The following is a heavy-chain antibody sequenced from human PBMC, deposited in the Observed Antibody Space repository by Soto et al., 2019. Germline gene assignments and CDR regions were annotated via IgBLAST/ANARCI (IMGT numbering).Heavy chain of an antibody. Sequence: QVQLQESGPGLVKPSGTLSLTCAVSGASISDNNWWSWVRQPSGKGLEWIGEIWHRGTANYNPPLKGRVTMSMDKANNQIALQLNSVTAADSAIYYCARHIGVPGTRGFDYWGQGTLLIVSS. V-gene: IGHV4-4*02. CDR1: GASISDNNW. J-gene: IGHJ4*02. D-gene: IGHD6-19*01. CDR2: IWHRGTA. CDR3: ARHIGVPGTRGFDY.